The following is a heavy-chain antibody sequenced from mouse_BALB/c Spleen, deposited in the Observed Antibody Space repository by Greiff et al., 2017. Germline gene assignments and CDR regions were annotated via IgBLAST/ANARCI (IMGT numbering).Heavy chain of an antibody. CDR2: ISSGGST. J-gene: IGHJ2*01. Sequence: EVQGVESGGGLVKPGGSLKLSCAASGFTFSSYAMSWVRQTPEKRLEWVASISSGGSTYYPDSVKGRFTISRDNARNILYLQMSSLRSEDTAMYYCARREGTMITTYYFDYWGQGTTLTVSS. CDR3: ARREGTMITTYYFDY. D-gene: IGHD2-4*01. CDR1: GFTFSSYA. V-gene: IGHV5-6-5*01.